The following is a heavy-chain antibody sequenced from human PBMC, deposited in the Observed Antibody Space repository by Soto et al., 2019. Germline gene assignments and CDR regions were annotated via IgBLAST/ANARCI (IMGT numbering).Heavy chain of an antibody. D-gene: IGHD1-7*01. CDR1: GFTFSSYS. CDR3: ARRNWNYEDFTWFDP. V-gene: IGHV3-21*01. J-gene: IGHJ5*02. CDR2: ISSSSSYI. Sequence: GGSLRLSCAASGFTFSSYSMNWVRQAPGKGLEWVSSISSSSSYIYYADSVKGRFTISRDNAKNSLYLQMNSLRAEDTAVYYCARRNWNYEDFTWFDPWGQGTLVTVSS.